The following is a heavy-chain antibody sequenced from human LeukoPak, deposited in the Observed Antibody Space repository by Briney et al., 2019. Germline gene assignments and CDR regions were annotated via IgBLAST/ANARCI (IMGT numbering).Heavy chain of an antibody. CDR2: IYTSGST. J-gene: IGHJ5*02. CDR3: ARRPMIQTSNNWFDP. Sequence: PSETLSLTCTVSGGSISSYYWSWIRQPAGKGLEWIGRIYTSGSTNYNPSLKSRVTMSVDTSKNQFSLKLSSVTAADTAVYYCARRPMIQTSNNWFDPWGQGTLVTVSS. V-gene: IGHV4-4*07. D-gene: IGHD3-22*01. CDR1: GGSISSYY.